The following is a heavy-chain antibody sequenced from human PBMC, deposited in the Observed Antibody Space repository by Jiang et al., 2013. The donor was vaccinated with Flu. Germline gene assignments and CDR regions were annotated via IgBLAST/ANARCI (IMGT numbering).Heavy chain of an antibody. CDR2: IYTSGST. CDR3: ARDSLLDYYGSGSSYYYYGMDV. Sequence: GSGLVKPSQTLSLTCTVSGGSISSGSYYWSWIRQPAGKGLEWIGRIYTSGSTNYNPSLKSRVTISVDTSKNQFSLKLSSVTAADTAVYYCARDSLLDYYGSGSSYYYYGMDVWGQG. CDR1: GGSISSGSYY. J-gene: IGHJ6*02. D-gene: IGHD3-10*01. V-gene: IGHV4-61*02.